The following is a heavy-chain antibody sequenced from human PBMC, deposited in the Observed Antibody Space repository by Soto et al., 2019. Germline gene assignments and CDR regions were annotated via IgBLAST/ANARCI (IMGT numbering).Heavy chain of an antibody. CDR3: ARGYCSSTSCYKNTRRYAFDI. D-gene: IGHD2-2*02. CDR2: IYHSGST. CDR1: GGSISSSNW. Sequence: PSETLSLTCAVSGGSISSSNWWGWVRQPPGKGLEWIGEIYHSGSTNYNPSLKSRVTISVDKSKNQFSLKLSSVTAADTAVYYCARGYCSSTSCYKNTRRYAFDIWGQGTMVTVSS. V-gene: IGHV4-4*02. J-gene: IGHJ3*02.